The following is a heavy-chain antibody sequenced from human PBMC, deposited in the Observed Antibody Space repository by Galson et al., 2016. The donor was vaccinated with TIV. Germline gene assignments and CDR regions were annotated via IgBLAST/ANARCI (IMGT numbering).Heavy chain of an antibody. D-gene: IGHD1/OR15-1a*01. J-gene: IGHJ3*02. V-gene: IGHV1-2*04. Sequence: SVKVSCKASGYTFTEYYIHWVRQAPGQGLEWMGWIKPNSGRSMYAQKLQAWATMTRETSITTAYMELSRLKSDDTAGYYCAKIGQEHDAFDIWGQGTMVTVFS. CDR3: AKIGQEHDAFDI. CDR2: IKPNSGRS. CDR1: GYTFTEYY.